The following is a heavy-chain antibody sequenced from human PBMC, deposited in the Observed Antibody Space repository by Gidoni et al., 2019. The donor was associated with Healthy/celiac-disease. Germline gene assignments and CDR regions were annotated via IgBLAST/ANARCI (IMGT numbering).Heavy chain of an antibody. CDR1: GFPFSSYW. J-gene: IGHJ6*02. CDR2: RKEDGSEK. V-gene: IGHV3-7*01. Sequence: EVQLVEPGGGLVQPGGSLVLLCPASGFPFSSYWINWVRQAPGKGLEWVANRKEDGSEKSYVDSVKGRFTISRDNAKNSLYLQMSSLRAEDTAVYYCARGNGLAVWGQGTTVTVSS. CDR3: ARGNGLAV.